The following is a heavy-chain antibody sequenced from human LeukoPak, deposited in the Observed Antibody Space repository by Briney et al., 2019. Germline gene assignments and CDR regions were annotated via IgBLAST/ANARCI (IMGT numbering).Heavy chain of an antibody. D-gene: IGHD5-18*01. V-gene: IGHV4-59*01. CDR1: GGSISSYY. Sequence: SETLSLTCTVSGGSISSYYWSWIRQPPGKGLEWIGYIYYSGSTNYNPSLKSRVTISVDTSKNQFSLKLSSVTAADTAVYYCARLRYSYGLTNFDYWGQGTLVTVSS. CDR3: ARLRYSYGLTNFDY. CDR2: IYYSGST. J-gene: IGHJ4*02.